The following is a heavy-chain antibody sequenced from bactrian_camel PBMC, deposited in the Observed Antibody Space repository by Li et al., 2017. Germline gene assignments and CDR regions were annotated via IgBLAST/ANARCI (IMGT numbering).Heavy chain of an antibody. CDR2: LNMAGST. J-gene: IGHJ6*01. Sequence: VQLVESGGGSVQAGGALRLSCAASGDTPKKYSMGWFRQAPGKELEGVAGLNMAGSTTYANSVKGRFTISKDNAKNTVYLQMNSLKPEDTAMYYCAARPAAWGTCGSLRQGDFDYWGQGTQVTVS. CDR3: AARPAAWGTCGSLRQGDFDY. V-gene: IGHV3S9*01. CDR1: GDTPKKYS. D-gene: IGHD5*01.